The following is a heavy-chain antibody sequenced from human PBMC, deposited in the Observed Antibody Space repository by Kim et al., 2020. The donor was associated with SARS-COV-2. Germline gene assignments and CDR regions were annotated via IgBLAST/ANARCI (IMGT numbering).Heavy chain of an antibody. Sequence: HQSRVTISVDTSKNQFSLKLSSVTAADTAVYYCARSYYDILTGYYYYFDYWGQGTLVTVSS. D-gene: IGHD3-9*01. CDR3: ARSYYDILTGYYYYFDY. J-gene: IGHJ4*02. V-gene: IGHV4-59*01.